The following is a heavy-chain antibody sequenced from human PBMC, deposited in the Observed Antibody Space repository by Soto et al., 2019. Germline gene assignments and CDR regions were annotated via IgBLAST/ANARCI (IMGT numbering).Heavy chain of an antibody. CDR1: GFTFSSYA. CDR3: AKIYDYVWGSYPPLDY. Sequence: GGSLRLSCTASGFTFSSYAMSWVRQAPGKGLEWVSAISGSGGSTYYADSVKGRFTISRDNSKNTLYLQMNSLRAEDTAVYYCAKIYDYVWGSYPPLDYWGQGTLVTVSS. V-gene: IGHV3-23*01. J-gene: IGHJ4*02. D-gene: IGHD3-16*02. CDR2: ISGSGGST.